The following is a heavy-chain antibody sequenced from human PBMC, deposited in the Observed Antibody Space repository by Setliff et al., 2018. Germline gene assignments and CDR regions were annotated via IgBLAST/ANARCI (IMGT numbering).Heavy chain of an antibody. D-gene: IGHD6-13*01. J-gene: IGHJ6*03. V-gene: IGHV4-61*09. CDR3: ARIRWDSSSWVENDYYYMDV. CDR1: GGSISSGSYY. Sequence: PSETLSLTCTVSGGSISSGSYYWSWIRQPAGKGLEWIGHIYTSGSTNYNPSLKSRVTISVDTSKNQFSLKLSSVTAADTAVYYCARIRWDSSSWVENDYYYMDVWGKGTTVTVSS. CDR2: IYTSGST.